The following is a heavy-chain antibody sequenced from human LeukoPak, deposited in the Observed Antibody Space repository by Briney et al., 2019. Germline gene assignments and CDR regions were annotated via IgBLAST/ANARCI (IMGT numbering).Heavy chain of an antibody. D-gene: IGHD4-17*01. V-gene: IGHV3-30*18. Sequence: GGSLRLSCAASGFTFSSYSMNWVRQAPGKGLEWVAVISYDGSNKYYADSVKGRFTISRDNSKNTLYLQMNSLRAEDTAVYYCANGGYYGDSWFDPWGQGTLVTVSS. J-gene: IGHJ5*02. CDR2: ISYDGSNK. CDR3: ANGGYYGDSWFDP. CDR1: GFTFSSYS.